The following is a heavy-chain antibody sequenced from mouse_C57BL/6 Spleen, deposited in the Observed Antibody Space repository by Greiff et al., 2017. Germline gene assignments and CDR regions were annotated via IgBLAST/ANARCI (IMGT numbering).Heavy chain of an antibody. V-gene: IGHV5-17*01. CDR2: ISSGSSTI. CDR3: ARPAWYY. Sequence: EVKLMESGGGLVKPGGSLKLSCAASGFTFSDSGMHWVRQAPEKGLEWVAYISSGSSTIYYADTVKGRFTISRDNAKNTLFLQRTSLRSEDTAMYYCARPAWYYWGQGTTLTVSS. J-gene: IGHJ2*01. CDR1: GFTFSDSG. D-gene: IGHD1-2*01.